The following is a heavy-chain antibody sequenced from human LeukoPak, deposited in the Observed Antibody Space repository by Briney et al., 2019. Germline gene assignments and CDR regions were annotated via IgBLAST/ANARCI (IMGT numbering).Heavy chain of an antibody. CDR2: ISSDGSDN. CDR3: ARGPYSSSWSNFDY. CDR1: GFTFSTYA. D-gene: IGHD6-13*01. J-gene: IGHJ4*02. Sequence: GGSLRLSCAASGFTFSTYAMHWVRQAPGKGLEWVAVISSDGSDNYYADSVKGRFTISRDNSKNTLYLQMNSLRAEDTAVYYCARGPYSSSWSNFDYWGQGTLVTVSS. V-gene: IGHV3-30*04.